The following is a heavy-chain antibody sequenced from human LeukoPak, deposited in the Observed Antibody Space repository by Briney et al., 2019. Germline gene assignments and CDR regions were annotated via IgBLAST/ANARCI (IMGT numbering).Heavy chain of an antibody. D-gene: IGHD5-24*01. Sequence: GRSLRLSCAASGSTFDDYAMHWVRQAPGKGLEWVSGISWNSGSIGYADSVKGRFTISRDNAKNSLYLQMNSLRAEDTALYYCAKLVSRDGYLGAFDIWGQGTMVTVS. V-gene: IGHV3-9*01. CDR3: AKLVSRDGYLGAFDI. CDR1: GSTFDDYA. CDR2: ISWNSGSI. J-gene: IGHJ3*02.